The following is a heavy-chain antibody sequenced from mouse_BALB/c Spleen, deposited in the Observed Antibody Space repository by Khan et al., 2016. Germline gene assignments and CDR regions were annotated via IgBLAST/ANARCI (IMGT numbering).Heavy chain of an antibody. CDR2: IYPGDGDT. V-gene: IGHV1-87*01. J-gene: IGHJ1*01. CDR3: ARGWDGYFDV. Sequence: QVQLKQSGAELARPGASVKLSCKASGYTFTSYWMQWVKQRPGQGLEWIGAIYPGDGDTRYTQKFKGKATLTADKSSSTAYMQLSSLASEDSADYYCARGWDGYFDVWGAGTTVTVSS. CDR1: GYTFTSYW. D-gene: IGHD2-3*01.